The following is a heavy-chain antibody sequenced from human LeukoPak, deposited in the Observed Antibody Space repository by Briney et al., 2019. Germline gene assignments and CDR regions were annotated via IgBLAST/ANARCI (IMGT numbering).Heavy chain of an antibody. CDR3: ARQVTAAPRFDY. CDR1: GGSISSGDYY. CDR2: IYYSGST. J-gene: IGHJ4*02. D-gene: IGHD2-2*01. V-gene: IGHV4-30-4*01. Sequence: PSETLSLTCTVSGGSISSGDYYWSWIRQPPGKGLEWIGYIYYSGSTYYKSSLRSRLIISVGTSKNQFSLRLSSVTAADTAVYYCARQVTAAPRFDYWGQGTLVTVSS.